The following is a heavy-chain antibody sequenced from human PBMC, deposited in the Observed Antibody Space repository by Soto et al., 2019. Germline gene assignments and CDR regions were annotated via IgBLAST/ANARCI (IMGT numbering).Heavy chain of an antibody. CDR3: ARGATSPSY. CDR2: ISSSGGSA. CDR1: GFTFSSYG. Sequence: EVQLLESGGGLVQPGGSLRLSCAASGFTFSSYGMSWVRQAPGKGLEWVSAISSSGGSAYYAESVTGRFTISRDNSKNTLYLQMNSLRAEDTAVYYCARGATSPSYWGQGTLVTVSS. V-gene: IGHV3-23*01. J-gene: IGHJ4*02.